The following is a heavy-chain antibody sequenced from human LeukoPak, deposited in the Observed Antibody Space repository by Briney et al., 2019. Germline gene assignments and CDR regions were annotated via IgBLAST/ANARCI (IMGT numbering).Heavy chain of an antibody. CDR2: MNPNSGNT. CDR3: ARVLATGTTRFDY. Sequence: ASVKVSCKASGYTFTSYGINWVLQATGQGLEWMGWMNPNSGNTGYAQKFQGRVTITRNTSISTAYMELSSLRSEDTAVYYCARVLATGTTRFDYWGQGTLVTVSS. V-gene: IGHV1-8*03. D-gene: IGHD1-1*01. J-gene: IGHJ4*02. CDR1: GYTFTSYG.